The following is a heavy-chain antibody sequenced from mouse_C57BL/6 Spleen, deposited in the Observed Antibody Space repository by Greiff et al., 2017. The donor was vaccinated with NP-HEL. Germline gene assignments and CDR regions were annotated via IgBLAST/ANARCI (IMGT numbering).Heavy chain of an antibody. CDR1: GYTFTSYW. J-gene: IGHJ2*01. V-gene: IGHV1-64*01. CDR3: GGKNAPHCFDY. CDR2: IHPNSGST. Sequence: QVQLQQPGAELVKPGASVKLSCKASGYTFTSYWMHWVKQRPGQGLEWIGMIHPNSGSTNYNEKFKSKATLTVDKSSSTAYMQLSSLTSEDSAVFYCGGKNAPHCFDYWGQGTTLTVSS.